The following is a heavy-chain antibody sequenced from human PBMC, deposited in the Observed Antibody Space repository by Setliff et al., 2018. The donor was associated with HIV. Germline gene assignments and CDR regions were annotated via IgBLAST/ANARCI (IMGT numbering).Heavy chain of an antibody. D-gene: IGHD3-22*01. V-gene: IGHV4-59*01. CDR1: GGSITGYY. CDR2: IYYSGNT. J-gene: IGHJ3*01. CDR3: ARARITMTGGRLEPYAFDR. Sequence: PSETLSLTCTVSGGSITGYYWSWIRQPPGKGLEWIGWIYYSGNTRYNPSLKSRVTISLDTSKNRFSPQLTSVTAADTAVYYCARARITMTGGRLEPYAFDRWGQGTKVTVSS.